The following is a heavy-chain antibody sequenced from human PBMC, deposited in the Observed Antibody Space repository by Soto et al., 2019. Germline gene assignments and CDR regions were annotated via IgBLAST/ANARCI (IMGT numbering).Heavy chain of an antibody. D-gene: IGHD2-15*01. J-gene: IGHJ4*02. CDR1: GFTFSSYW. CDR2: INSDGSST. Sequence: PGGSLRLSCAASGFTFSSYWMHWVRQAPGKGLVWVSRINSDGSSTSYADSVKGRFTISRDNAKNTLFLQMNSLRAEDTAVYYCARGQVVVAATQDYWAQGTLVTVSS. CDR3: ARGQVVVAATQDY. V-gene: IGHV3-74*01.